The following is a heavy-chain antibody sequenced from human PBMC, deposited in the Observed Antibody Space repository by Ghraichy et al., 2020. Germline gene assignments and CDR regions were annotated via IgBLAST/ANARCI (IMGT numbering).Heavy chain of an antibody. CDR3: ARALTTTIVVVNAFDI. J-gene: IGHJ3*02. Sequence: GGSLRLSCVASGFTFDTYSMNWVRQAPGKGLEWVSYISSGSRSIYSADSVKGRFTISRDNAKRSLYLQMNSLRAEDTAVYFCARALTTTIVVVNAFDIWGQGKMVTVSS. D-gene: IGHD3-22*01. CDR2: ISSGSRSI. CDR1: GFTFDTYS. V-gene: IGHV3-48*01.